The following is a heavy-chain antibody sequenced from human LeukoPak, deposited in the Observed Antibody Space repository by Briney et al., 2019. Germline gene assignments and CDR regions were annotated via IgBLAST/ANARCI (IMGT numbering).Heavy chain of an antibody. CDR2: IIPIFGTA. CDR1: GGTFSSYA. J-gene: IGHJ3*02. Sequence: ASVKVSRKASGGTFSSYAISWVRQAPGQGLEWMGGIIPIFGTANYAQKFQGRVTITADESTSTAYMGLSSLRSEDTAVYYCVGSVSHDAFDIWGQGTMVTVSS. CDR3: VGSVSHDAFDI. D-gene: IGHD1-26*01. V-gene: IGHV1-69*13.